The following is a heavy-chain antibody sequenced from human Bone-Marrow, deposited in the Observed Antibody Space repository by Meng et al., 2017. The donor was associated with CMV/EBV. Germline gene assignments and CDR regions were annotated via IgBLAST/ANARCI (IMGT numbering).Heavy chain of an antibody. CDR2: ISSNGGST. D-gene: IGHD6-19*01. J-gene: IGHJ3*02. CDR3: ARSIAVAPIAFDI. CDR1: GFTFSSYA. Sequence: GESLKISCAASGFTFSSYAMHWVRQAPGKGLEYVSAISSNGGSTYYADSVKGRFTISRDNSKNTLYLQMGSLRAEDMAVYYCARSIAVAPIAFDIWGQGTMVTV. V-gene: IGHV3-64*02.